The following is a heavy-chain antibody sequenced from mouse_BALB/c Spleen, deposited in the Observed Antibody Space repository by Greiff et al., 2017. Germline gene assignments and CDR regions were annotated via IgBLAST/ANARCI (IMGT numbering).Heavy chain of an antibody. D-gene: IGHD1-1*01. Sequence: VQLKESGTVLARPGASVKMSCKASGYTFTSYWMHWVKQRPGQGLEWIGAIYPGNSDTSYNQKFKGKAKLTAVTSTSTAYMELSSLTNEDSAVYYCTREYYGRVYFDYWGQGTTLTGSS. V-gene: IGHV1-5*01. CDR2: IYPGNSDT. CDR1: GYTFTSYW. CDR3: TREYYGRVYFDY. J-gene: IGHJ2*01.